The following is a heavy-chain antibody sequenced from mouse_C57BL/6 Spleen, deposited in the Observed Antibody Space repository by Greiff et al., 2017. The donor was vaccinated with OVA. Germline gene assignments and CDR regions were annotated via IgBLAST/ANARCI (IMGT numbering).Heavy chain of an antibody. V-gene: IGHV1-80*01. J-gene: IGHJ2*01. CDR3: ARREQLTHYFDY. CDR2: IYPGDGDT. CDR1: GYAFSSYW. D-gene: IGHD6-1*01. Sequence: LQESGAELVKPGASVKISCKASGYAFSSYWMNWVKQRPGKGLEWIGQIYPGDGDTNYNGKFKGKATLTADKSSSTAYMQLSSLTSEDSAVYFCARREQLTHYFDYWGQGTTLTVSS.